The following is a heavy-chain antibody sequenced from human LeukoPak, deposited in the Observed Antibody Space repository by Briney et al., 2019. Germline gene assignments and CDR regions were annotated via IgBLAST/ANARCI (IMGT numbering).Heavy chain of an antibody. V-gene: IGHV3-9*01. CDR1: GFTFSSYS. Sequence: PGGSLRLSCAASGFTFSSYSMNWVRQAPGKGLEWVSGISWNSGSIGYADSVKGRFTISRDNAKNSLYLQMNSLRAEDTALYYCAKDANTAMVGTFDYWGQGTLVTVSS. D-gene: IGHD5-18*01. J-gene: IGHJ4*02. CDR2: ISWNSGSI. CDR3: AKDANTAMVGTFDY.